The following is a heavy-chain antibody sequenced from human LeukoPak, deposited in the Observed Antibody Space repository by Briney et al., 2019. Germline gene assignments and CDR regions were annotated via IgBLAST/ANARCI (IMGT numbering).Heavy chain of an antibody. Sequence: SETLSLTCTVSGGSISSYYWSWIRQPPGKGLEWIGYIYYSGTTNYNPSLKSRVTISVDTSKNQFSLKLSSVTAADTSVYYCARGVYIAAAQYGYWGQGTLVTVSS. D-gene: IGHD6-13*01. J-gene: IGHJ4*02. CDR2: IYYSGTT. V-gene: IGHV4-59*01. CDR3: ARGVYIAAAQYGY. CDR1: GGSISSYY.